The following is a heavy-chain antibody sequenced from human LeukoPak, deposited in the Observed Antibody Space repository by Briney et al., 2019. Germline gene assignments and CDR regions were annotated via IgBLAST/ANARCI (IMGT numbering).Heavy chain of an antibody. CDR2: IYYSGST. J-gene: IGHJ5*02. CDR1: GGSISSYY. D-gene: IGHD6-13*01. V-gene: IGHV4-59*12. Sequence: PSETLSLTCTVSGGSISSYYWSWIRQPPGKGLEWIGYIYYSGSTNYNPSLKSRLTISVDTSKNQFSLKLSSVTAADTAVYYCARDRAAAGRRFDPWGQGTLVTVSS. CDR3: ARDRAAAGRRFDP.